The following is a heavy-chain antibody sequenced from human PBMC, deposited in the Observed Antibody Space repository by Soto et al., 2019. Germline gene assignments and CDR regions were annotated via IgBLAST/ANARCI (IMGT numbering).Heavy chain of an antibody. D-gene: IGHD3-10*01. V-gene: IGHV4-39*01. CDR3: ARPRSGSGGKYFDY. CDR2: IYYSGST. J-gene: IGHJ4*02. Sequence: PSETLSLTCTVSGGSISSSSYYWGWIRQPPGKGLEWIGSIYYSGSTYYNPSLKSRVTISVDTSKNQFSLKLSSVTAADTAVYYCARPRSGSGGKYFDYWGQGTLVTVSS. CDR1: GGSISSSSYY.